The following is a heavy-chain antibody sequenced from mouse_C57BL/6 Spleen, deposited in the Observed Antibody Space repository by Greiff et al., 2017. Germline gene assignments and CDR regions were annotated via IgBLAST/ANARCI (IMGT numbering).Heavy chain of an antibody. CDR2: IYPSDSET. Sequence: QVQLQQPGAELVRPGSSVKLSCKASGYTFTSYWMVWVKQRPGQGLEWIGNIYPSDSETHYNQKFKDKATLTVDKSSSTAYMQLSSLTSEDSAVYYCARSGADYDYVGYYFDYWGQGTTLTVSS. CDR1: GYTFTSYW. D-gene: IGHD2-4*01. J-gene: IGHJ2*01. CDR3: ARSGADYDYVGYYFDY. V-gene: IGHV1-61*01.